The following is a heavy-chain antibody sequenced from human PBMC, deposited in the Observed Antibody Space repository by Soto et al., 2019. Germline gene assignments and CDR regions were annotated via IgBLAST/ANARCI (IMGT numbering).Heavy chain of an antibody. J-gene: IGHJ6*02. V-gene: IGHV3-64D*06. CDR2: ISDTGGST. Sequence: GFLRLGCSASGLTFKKHAMHWVRQAPGTGLEYVSGISDTGGSTFHEDSVKGRFTISRDNSGGTLFLQMNSLRVEDTAVYYCVKGRRGEYYYYYNGVDVWGQGTKVTVSS. D-gene: IGHD3-16*01. CDR3: VKGRRGEYYYYYNGVDV. CDR1: GLTFKKHA.